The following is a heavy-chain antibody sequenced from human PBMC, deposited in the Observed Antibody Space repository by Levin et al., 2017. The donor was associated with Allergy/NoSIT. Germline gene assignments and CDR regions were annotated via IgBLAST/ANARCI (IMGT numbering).Heavy chain of an antibody. D-gene: IGHD6-13*01. CDR2: ISYDGSNK. CDR1: GFTFSSYA. J-gene: IGHJ3*02. CDR3: AREETSSTRGAFDS. V-gene: IGHV3-30-3*01. Sequence: GGSLRLSCAASGFTFSSYAMHWVRQAPGKGLEWVAVISYDGSNKYYADSVKGRFTISRDNSKNTLYLQMNSLRAEDTAVYYCAREETSSTRGAFDSWGQGTMVTVSS.